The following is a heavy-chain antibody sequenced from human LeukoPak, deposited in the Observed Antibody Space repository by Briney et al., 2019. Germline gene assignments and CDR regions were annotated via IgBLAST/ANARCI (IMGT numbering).Heavy chain of an antibody. V-gene: IGHV3-33*01. D-gene: IGHD5-18*01. Sequence: GGSLRLSCAASGFTFSSYGMHWVRQAPGKGLEWVAVIWYDGSNKYYADSVKGRFTISRDNSKNTLYLQMNSLRAEDTAVYYGARDGYSYGAFDYWGQGTLVTVSS. J-gene: IGHJ4*02. CDR3: ARDGYSYGAFDY. CDR2: IWYDGSNK. CDR1: GFTFSSYG.